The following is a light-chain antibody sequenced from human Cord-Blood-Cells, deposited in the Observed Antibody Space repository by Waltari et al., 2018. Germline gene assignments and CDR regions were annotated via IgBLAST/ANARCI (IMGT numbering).Light chain of an antibody. CDR3: SSYTSSSTLV. J-gene: IGLJ2*01. CDR1: TGDVGGYNY. CDR2: EVS. V-gene: IGLV2-14*01. Sequence: SALTKPASVSGFPGQCFPISCTGTTGDVGGYNYVSCYQQHPGKAPKLMIYEVSNRPSGFSNRFSGSKSGNTASLTISGLQAEDEADYYCSSYTSSSTLVFGGGTKLTVL.